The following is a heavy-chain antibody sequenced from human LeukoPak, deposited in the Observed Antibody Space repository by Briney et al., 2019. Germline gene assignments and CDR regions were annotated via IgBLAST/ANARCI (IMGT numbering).Heavy chain of an antibody. CDR3: AKDSYRRTVTTGWFDP. CDR1: GFTFSSYG. V-gene: IGHV3-30*18. Sequence: GGSLRLSCAASGFTFSSYGMHWVRQAPGKGLEWVAVISYDRSNKYYAVCVKGRFTISRDNSKNPLYLQMNSLRAEDTAVYYCAKDSYRRTVTTGWFDPWGQGTVVSVSS. D-gene: IGHD4-17*01. J-gene: IGHJ5*02. CDR2: ISYDRSNK.